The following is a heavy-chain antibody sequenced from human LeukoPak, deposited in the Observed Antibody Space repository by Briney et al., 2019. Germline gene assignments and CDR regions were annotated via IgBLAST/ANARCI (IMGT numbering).Heavy chain of an antibody. CDR1: GFTLRNYW. V-gene: IGHV3-74*01. CDR2: ISGDGSVT. J-gene: IGHJ4*01. D-gene: IGHD6-6*01. Sequence: GGSLRLSCKASGFTLRNYWMHWVRQVPGKRLVWVSRISGDGSVTNYADSVQGRFTISRDNSKNILYLQINSLRSEDTAVYYCARYSSSSGGPSYYLDYWGRGTLVTVPS. CDR3: ARYSSSSGGPSYYLDY.